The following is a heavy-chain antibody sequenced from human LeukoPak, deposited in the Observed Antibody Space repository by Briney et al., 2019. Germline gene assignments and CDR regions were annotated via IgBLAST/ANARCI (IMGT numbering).Heavy chain of an antibody. CDR2: IYHSGST. V-gene: IGHV4-30-2*01. CDR3: ARDRGWVDAFDI. D-gene: IGHD6-19*01. J-gene: IGHJ3*02. CDR1: GGSLSSGGYY. Sequence: SQTLSLTCTVSGGSLSSGGYYWSWIRQPPGKGLEWIGYIYHSGSTYYNPSLKSRVTISVDRSKSQFSLKLSSVTAADTAVYYCARDRGWVDAFDIWGQGTTVTVSS.